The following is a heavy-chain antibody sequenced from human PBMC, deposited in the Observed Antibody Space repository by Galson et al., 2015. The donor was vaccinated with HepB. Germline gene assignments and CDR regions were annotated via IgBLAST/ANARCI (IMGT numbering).Heavy chain of an antibody. V-gene: IGHV3-48*04. CDR2: ISSSSTTI. D-gene: IGHD3-3*01. Sequence: AAARESFNTYSMNWVRQAPGKGLEWVSYISSSSTTIYYADSVKGRFTISRDNAKNSLYLHMNSLRAEDTAVYYCFFLRGYYLQPLDYWGQGTLVTVSS. J-gene: IGHJ4*02. CDR1: RESFNTYS. CDR3: FFLRGYYLQPLDY.